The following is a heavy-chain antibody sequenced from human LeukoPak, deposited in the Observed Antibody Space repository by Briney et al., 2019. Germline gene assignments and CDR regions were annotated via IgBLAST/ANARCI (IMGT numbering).Heavy chain of an antibody. CDR1: GNIFTGHN. V-gene: IGHV1-2*02. J-gene: IGHJ4*02. CDR3: SVSIQVAAIPAFYY. CDR2: VNPTSGVP. D-gene: IGHD2/OR15-2a*01. Sequence: AASVKVSCKAAGNIFTGHNRHWMRQAPGQGREWMGWVNPTSGVPNYAQQFQGRVTMTSDTSVSTAYIALRGRTSDATAVYFCSVSIQVAAIPAFYYWGRETALAISS.